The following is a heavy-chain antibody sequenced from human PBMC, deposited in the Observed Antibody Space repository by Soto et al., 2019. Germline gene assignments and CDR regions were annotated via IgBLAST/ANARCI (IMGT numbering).Heavy chain of an antibody. CDR2: ISNSGTT. Sequence: PSETLSLTCTVSGGSLSSHRWTWIRQPPGEGLEQLAWISNSGTTNSNPSLKIRCAISIGTQKNQFSLQLSSVPAADTAFYYCAGGAAVVVARRRLRGVWGKGSRVT. J-gene: IGHJ6*01. D-gene: IGHD2-2*01. V-gene: IGHV4-4*09. CDR1: GGSLSSHR. CDR3: AGGAAVVVARRRLRGV.